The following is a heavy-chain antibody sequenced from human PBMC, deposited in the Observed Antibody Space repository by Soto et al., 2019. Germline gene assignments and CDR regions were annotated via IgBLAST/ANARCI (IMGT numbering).Heavy chain of an antibody. Sequence: PSETLSLTCTVSGGSISSGGYYWSWIRQHPGKGLEWIGYIYYSGSTYYNPSLKSRITISVDTSKNQFSLKLSSVTAAETAVYYCARDHRYRSSTSCSTYYYYYGMDVWAQVTTVTVYS. CDR2: IYYSGST. V-gene: IGHV4-31*03. D-gene: IGHD2-2*02. CDR1: GGSISSGGYY. J-gene: IGHJ6*02. CDR3: ARDHRYRSSTSCSTYYYYYGMDV.